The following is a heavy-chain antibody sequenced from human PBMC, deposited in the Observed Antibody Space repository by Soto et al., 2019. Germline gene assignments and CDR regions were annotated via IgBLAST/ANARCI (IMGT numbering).Heavy chain of an antibody. D-gene: IGHD3-22*01. J-gene: IGHJ4*02. CDR3: ARENYYDSSGYSLFDY. V-gene: IGHV4-31*03. CDR2: IYYSGST. CDR1: GGSISSGGYY. Sequence: SETLSLTCTVSGGSISSGGYYWSWIRQHPGKGLEWIGYIYYSGSTYYNPSLKSRVTISVDTSKNQFSLKLSSVTAADTAVYYCARENYYDSSGYSLFDYWGQGTLVTVSS.